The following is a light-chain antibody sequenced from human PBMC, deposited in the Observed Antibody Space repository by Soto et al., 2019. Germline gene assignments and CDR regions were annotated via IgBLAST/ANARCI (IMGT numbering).Light chain of an antibody. J-gene: IGKJ5*01. CDR3: QQRSNWPPAST. Sequence: EVVLTQSLATLPLSPGERATLSCGASQSVSSYLAWYQQKPGQAPRLLIYDASNRATGIPARFSGSGSGTDFTLTISSLEPEDFAVYYCQQRSNWPPASTFRQGTRLEIK. V-gene: IGKV3-11*01. CDR2: DAS. CDR1: QSVSSY.